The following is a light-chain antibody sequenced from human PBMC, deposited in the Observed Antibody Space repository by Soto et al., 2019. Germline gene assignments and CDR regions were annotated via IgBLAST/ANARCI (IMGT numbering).Light chain of an antibody. V-gene: IGLV2-8*01. CDR2: EVV. CDR3: KSYAGSNTYV. Sequence: QSVLTQPPSASGSPGQSVTISCTGTKNDIGVYDFVSWYQHHPGKAPRLIIYEVVQRPSGVPDRFSGSKSGNTASLTVSALPAADEADYFCKSYAGSNTYVFGSGTKVTVL. CDR1: KNDIGVYDF. J-gene: IGLJ1*01.